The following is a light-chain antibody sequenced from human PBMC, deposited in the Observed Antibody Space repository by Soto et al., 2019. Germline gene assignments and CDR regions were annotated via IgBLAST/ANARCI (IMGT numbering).Light chain of an antibody. J-gene: IGLJ2*01. CDR2: STS. CDR1: TGTVTSDYY. Sequence: QTVVTQEPSLTVSPGGTVTLTCASSTGTVTSDYYPNWLQQKPGQAPRALIYSTSRKHSWTPARFSGSLFGDKAALTLSGVQPEDEADYYCLLYFGDDQVFGGGTKLTVL. V-gene: IGLV7-43*01. CDR3: LLYFGDDQV.